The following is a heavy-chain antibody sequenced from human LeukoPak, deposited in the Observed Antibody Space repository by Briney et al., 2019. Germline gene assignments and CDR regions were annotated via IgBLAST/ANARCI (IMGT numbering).Heavy chain of an antibody. V-gene: IGHV3-23*01. Sequence: GPLRLSCAASGFTFSKYALVWVRQAPGKGLEWVSASSSGGANPLYADAVKGRFTISRDNSKNALYLQMNSLRAEDTAVYFCGRDPNGDYVGAFEFWGHGTTVIVSS. D-gene: IGHD4-17*01. CDR1: GFTFSKYA. CDR2: SSSGGANP. CDR3: GRDPNGDYVGAFEF. J-gene: IGHJ3*01.